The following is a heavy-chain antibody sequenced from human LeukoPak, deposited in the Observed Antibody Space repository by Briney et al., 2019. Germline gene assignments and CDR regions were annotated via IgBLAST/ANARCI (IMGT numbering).Heavy chain of an antibody. Sequence: SDTLLLICTISGDSVSNNRAPWNWIRQSPSRHLQWLGRTYHRSKWYNDYAVSVKSRLTINPYTSKNQFSLQLNSVTPDDTAVYYCASLGSGSPLHDYWGQGTLVTVSS. V-gene: IGHV6-1*01. CDR3: ASLGSGSPLHDY. CDR1: GDSVSNNRAP. D-gene: IGHD3-10*01. CDR2: TYHRSKWYN. J-gene: IGHJ4*02.